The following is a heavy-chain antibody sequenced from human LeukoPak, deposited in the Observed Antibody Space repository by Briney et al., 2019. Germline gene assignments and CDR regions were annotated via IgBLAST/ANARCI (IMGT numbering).Heavy chain of an antibody. Sequence: GGSLRLSCASSGFTFSLYSMNWVRQAPGKGLEWVSSISSSSSYIYYADSVKGRFTISRDNAKNSLYLQMNSLRAEDTAVYYCARMGYSGYDPSGDAFDIWGQGTMVTVSS. J-gene: IGHJ3*02. V-gene: IGHV3-21*01. CDR1: GFTFSLYS. D-gene: IGHD5-12*01. CDR2: ISSSSSYI. CDR3: ARMGYSGYDPSGDAFDI.